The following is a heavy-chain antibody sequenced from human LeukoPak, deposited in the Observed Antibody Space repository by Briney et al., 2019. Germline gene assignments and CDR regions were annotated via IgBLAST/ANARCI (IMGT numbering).Heavy chain of an antibody. J-gene: IGHJ4*02. Sequence: GGTLRLSCAASGFTFSSYGMSWVRQAPGKGLEWVSAISGSGSSTYYAASVKGRFTISRDNSKNTLYLHMNSLRAEDTAVYYCARDQAGSGHYADYWGQGTLVTVSS. CDR2: ISGSGSST. CDR1: GFTFSSYG. V-gene: IGHV3-23*01. CDR3: ARDQAGSGHYADY. D-gene: IGHD3-10*01.